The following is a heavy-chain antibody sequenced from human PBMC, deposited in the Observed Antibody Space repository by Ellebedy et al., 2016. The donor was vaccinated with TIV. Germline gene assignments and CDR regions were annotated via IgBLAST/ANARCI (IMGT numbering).Heavy chain of an antibody. Sequence: ASVKVSXKVSGYTLTELSMHWVRQAPGKGLEWMGGFDPEDGETIYAQKFQGRVTMTEDTSTDTAYMELSSLRSEDTAVYYCATSITMVRGVIRALDYWGQGTLVTVSS. D-gene: IGHD3-10*01. CDR1: GYTLTELS. CDR2: FDPEDGET. CDR3: ATSITMVRGVIRALDY. V-gene: IGHV1-24*01. J-gene: IGHJ4*02.